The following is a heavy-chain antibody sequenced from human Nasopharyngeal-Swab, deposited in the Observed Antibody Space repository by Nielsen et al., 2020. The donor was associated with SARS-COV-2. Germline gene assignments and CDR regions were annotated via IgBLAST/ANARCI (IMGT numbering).Heavy chain of an antibody. CDR2: ISWNSGTI. CDR3: AREIGRGDHTGDY. D-gene: IGHD3-16*01. J-gene: IGHJ4*02. CDR1: GFTFDDYA. Sequence: SLKISCAASGFTFDDYAMHWVRQAPGKGLEWVSGISWNSGTIGYADSVKGRFTISRDNAKNSLYLQMNSLRAEDTAVYYCAREIGRGDHTGDYWGQGTLVTVSS. V-gene: IGHV3-9*01.